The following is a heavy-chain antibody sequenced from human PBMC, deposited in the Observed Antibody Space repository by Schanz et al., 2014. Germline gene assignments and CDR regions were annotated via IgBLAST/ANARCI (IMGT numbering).Heavy chain of an antibody. CDR2: LSGSGGST. Sequence: EVQLLESGGGLVQPGGSLRLSCAASGFTFSSYAMSWVRQAPGKGLEWVSALSGSGGSTYYADSVKGRFTISRDNSKNALYLQMNGLRAKYTAVYYCARQIHDDILTVATDWGQGTLVTVSS. CDR1: GFTFSSYA. V-gene: IGHV3-23*01. CDR3: ARQIHDDILTVATD. J-gene: IGHJ4*02. D-gene: IGHD3-9*01.